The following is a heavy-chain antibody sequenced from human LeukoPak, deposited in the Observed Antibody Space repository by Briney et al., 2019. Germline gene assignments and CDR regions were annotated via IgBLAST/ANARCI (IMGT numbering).Heavy chain of an antibody. CDR1: GGSISSYY. CDR3: ARSFAGGSGYSYFDY. J-gene: IGHJ4*02. Sequence: PSETLSLTCTVSGGSISSYYWSWLRQPPGKGLEWIGYISYSGSTNYNPSLESRVTISLDTSKNQFSLKLSSVTAADTAVYYCARSFAGGSGYSYFDYWGQGILVTVSS. CDR2: ISYSGST. D-gene: IGHD3-3*01. V-gene: IGHV4-59*08.